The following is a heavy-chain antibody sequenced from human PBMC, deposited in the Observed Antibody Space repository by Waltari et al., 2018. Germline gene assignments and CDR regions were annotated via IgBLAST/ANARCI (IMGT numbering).Heavy chain of an antibody. CDR3: ARGNYYGSGHFDY. J-gene: IGHJ4*02. Sequence: QVQLQESGPGLVKPSETLSPTCAVSGYSISSGYYWGWIRQPPGKGLEWIGSIYHSGSTYYNPSLKSRVTISVDTSKNQFSLKLSSVTAADTAVYYCARGNYYGSGHFDYWGQGTLVTVSS. CDR2: IYHSGST. V-gene: IGHV4-38-2*01. CDR1: GYSISSGYY. D-gene: IGHD3-10*01.